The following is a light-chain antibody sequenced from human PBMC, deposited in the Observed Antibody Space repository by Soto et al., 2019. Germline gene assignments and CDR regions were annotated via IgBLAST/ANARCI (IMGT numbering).Light chain of an antibody. Sequence: QSVLTQPVSVSGSPGQSITISCTGTSSDVGGYNYVSWYQQHPGKAPKLMIYEVSNRPSGVSNRFSGSKSGNTASLTISGLQAEDEADYYCSSYTSSSTPLVVFGGGTKVTVL. CDR1: SSDVGGYNY. J-gene: IGLJ2*01. CDR3: SSYTSSSTPLVV. CDR2: EVS. V-gene: IGLV2-14*01.